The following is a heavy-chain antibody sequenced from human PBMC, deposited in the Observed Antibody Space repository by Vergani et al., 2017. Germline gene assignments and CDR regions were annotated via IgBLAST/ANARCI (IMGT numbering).Heavy chain of an antibody. J-gene: IGHJ5*02. Sequence: EVQLVQSGAEVQKPGESLTISCKGSGYSFTSYWIGWVRQMPGKGLEWMGIIYPGDSYTSYSPSFQGQVTISADKSISTAYLQWSSLKASDTALYYGARAGYGGNPADNXFDPWGQGTLVTVSS. D-gene: IGHD4-23*01. CDR2: IYPGDSYT. CDR3: ARAGYGGNPADNXFDP. CDR1: GYSFTSYW. V-gene: IGHV5-51*01.